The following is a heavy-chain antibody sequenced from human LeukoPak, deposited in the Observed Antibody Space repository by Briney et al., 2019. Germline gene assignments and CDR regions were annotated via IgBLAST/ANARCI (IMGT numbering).Heavy chain of an antibody. V-gene: IGHV1-69*05. CDR3: ARGQEGNWNYFATDY. CDR2: IIPIFGTA. J-gene: IGHJ4*02. CDR1: GGTFSSYA. D-gene: IGHD1-7*01. Sequence: GASVKVSCKASGGTFSSYAIRWVREAPGQGLEWMGGIIPIFGTANYAQKFQGRVTITTDESTSTAYMELSSLRSEDTAVYYCARGQEGNWNYFATDYWGQGTLVTVSS.